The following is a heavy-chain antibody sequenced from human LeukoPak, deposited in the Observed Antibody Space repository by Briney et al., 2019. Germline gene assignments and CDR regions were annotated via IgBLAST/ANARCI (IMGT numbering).Heavy chain of an antibody. V-gene: IGHV3-33*06. J-gene: IGHJ6*02. CDR1: GFTFSSYG. Sequence: GRSLRLSCAASGFTFSSYGMHWVRQAPGKGLEWVAVIWYDGSNKYYADSVKGRFTISRDNSKNTLYLQMNSLRAEDTAVYYCAKTYYDSSGYYYYGMDVWGQGTTVTVSS. D-gene: IGHD3-22*01. CDR2: IWYDGSNK. CDR3: AKTYYDSSGYYYYGMDV.